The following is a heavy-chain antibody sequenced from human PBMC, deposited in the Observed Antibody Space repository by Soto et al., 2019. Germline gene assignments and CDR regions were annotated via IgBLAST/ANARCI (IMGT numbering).Heavy chain of an antibody. CDR3: ARQAQPNDFWSGYYTYYYYMDV. CDR1: GYTFTSYG. V-gene: IGHV1-18*01. J-gene: IGHJ6*03. D-gene: IGHD3-3*01. Sequence: QVQLVQSGAEVKKPGASVKVSCKASGYTFTSYGISWVRQAPGQGLEWMGWISAYNGNTNYAKKLQGRVTMTTDTSTSTAYMELRSLRSDDTAVYYCARQAQPNDFWSGYYTYYYYMDVWGKGTTVTVSS. CDR2: ISAYNGNT.